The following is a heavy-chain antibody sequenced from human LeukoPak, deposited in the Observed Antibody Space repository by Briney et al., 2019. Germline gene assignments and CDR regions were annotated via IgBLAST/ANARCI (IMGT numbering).Heavy chain of an antibody. V-gene: IGHV4-34*01. Sequence: SETLSLTCAVYGGSFSGYYWSWIRQPPGKGLEWIGEINHSGSTNYNPSLKSRVTISVDTSKNQFSLKLSSVTAADTAVYYCARGGGSGYHIDYWGQGTLVTVSS. CDR2: INHSGST. CDR1: GGSFSGYY. D-gene: IGHD3-3*01. J-gene: IGHJ4*02. CDR3: ARGGGSGYHIDY.